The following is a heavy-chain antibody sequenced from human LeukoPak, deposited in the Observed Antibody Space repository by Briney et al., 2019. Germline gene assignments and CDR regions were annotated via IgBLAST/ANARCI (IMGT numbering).Heavy chain of an antibody. J-gene: IGHJ4*02. V-gene: IGHV3-74*03. D-gene: IGHD3-10*01. CDR2: INTDGSDR. CDR1: GFTFSSNY. Sequence: GGSLRLSCAASGFTFSSNYMHWVRQAPGKGLVWVSRINTDGSDRTHADFVKGRFTISRDNAKNTLYLEMNSLGAEDTAVYYCARALRSPGDSGLDYWGQGALVTVSS. CDR3: ARALRSPGDSGLDY.